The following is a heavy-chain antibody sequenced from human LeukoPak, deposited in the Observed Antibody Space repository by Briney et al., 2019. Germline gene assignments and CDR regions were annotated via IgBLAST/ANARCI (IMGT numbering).Heavy chain of an antibody. J-gene: IGHJ4*02. CDR2: FDPEDGET. V-gene: IGHV1-24*01. Sequence: ASVKVSCKASGYTLTELSMHWVRQAPGKGLEWMGGFDPEDGETIYAQKFQGRVTMTEDTSTDTAYMELSSLRSEDTAVYYCATDPRPSNSGSYGLLDYWGQGTLVTVSS. CDR1: GYTLTELS. D-gene: IGHD1-26*01. CDR3: ATDPRPSNSGSYGLLDY.